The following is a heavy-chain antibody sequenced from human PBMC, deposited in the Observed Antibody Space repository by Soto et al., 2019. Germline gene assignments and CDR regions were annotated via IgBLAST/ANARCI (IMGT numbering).Heavy chain of an antibody. Sequence: QVQLVESGGGLVKPGGSLRLSCAASGFTFSDYYISWIRQAPGKGLEWVSYISSSSSYTNYADSVKGRFTISRDNAKNSLYLQMNSLRAEDTAVYYCARDLGYYGSGEDWFDPWGQGTLVTVSS. V-gene: IGHV3-11*05. CDR3: ARDLGYYGSGEDWFDP. CDR1: GFTFSDYY. J-gene: IGHJ5*02. D-gene: IGHD3-10*01. CDR2: ISSSSSYT.